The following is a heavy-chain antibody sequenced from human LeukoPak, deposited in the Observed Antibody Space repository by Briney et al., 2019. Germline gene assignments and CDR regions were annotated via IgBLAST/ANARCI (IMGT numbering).Heavy chain of an antibody. CDR2: ISYDGSNK. Sequence: PGGSLRLSCAASGFTFSSYGMHWVRQAPGKGLEWVAVISYDGSNKYYADSVKGRFTISRDNSKNTLYLQMNSLRAEDTAVYYRAREPYSSGWYFSYYFDYWGQGTLVTVSS. D-gene: IGHD6-19*01. CDR3: AREPYSSGWYFSYYFDY. CDR1: GFTFSSYG. V-gene: IGHV3-30*03. J-gene: IGHJ4*02.